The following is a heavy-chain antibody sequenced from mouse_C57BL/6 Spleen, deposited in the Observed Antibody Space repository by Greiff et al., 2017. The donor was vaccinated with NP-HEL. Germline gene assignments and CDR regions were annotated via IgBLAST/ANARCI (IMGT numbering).Heavy chain of an antibody. D-gene: IGHD1-1*01. CDR3: ARGRTTVVANYFDY. J-gene: IGHJ2*01. Sequence: QVQLKQPGAELVRPGSSVKLSCKASGYTFTSYWMHWVKQRPIQGLEWIGNIDPSDSETHYNQKFKDKATLTVDKSSSTAYMQLSSLTSKDSAVYYCARGRTTVVANYFDYWGQGTTLTVSS. CDR2: IDPSDSET. CDR1: GYTFTSYW. V-gene: IGHV1-52*01.